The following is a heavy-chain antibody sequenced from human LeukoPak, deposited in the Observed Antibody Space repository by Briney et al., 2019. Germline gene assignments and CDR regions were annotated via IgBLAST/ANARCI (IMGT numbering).Heavy chain of an antibody. CDR1: GGSFNGYH. J-gene: IGHJ4*02. Sequence: SETPSLTCEVNGGSFNGYHWTWIRQSPGKGLEWIGEINDSGSPIYSPSLRSRLTVSVDTSKNQFSVTLTSVTVADTAVYYCARGPHQHWPLGQFWGRGSLVTVSS. CDR2: INDSGSP. V-gene: IGHV4-34*01. D-gene: IGHD2-2*01. CDR3: ARGPHQHWPLGQF.